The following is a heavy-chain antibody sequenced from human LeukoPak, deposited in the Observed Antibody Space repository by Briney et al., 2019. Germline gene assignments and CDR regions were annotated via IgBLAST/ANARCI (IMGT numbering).Heavy chain of an antibody. CDR1: GGSFSSYY. V-gene: IGHV4-59*08. Sequence: SETLSLTCAVYGGSFSSYYWSWIRQPPGKGLEWIGYVYYSGSTNYNPSLKSRVTISVDTSKNQFSLKLSSVTAADTAVYYCARHQIRGSSWTPFDYWGQGTLVTVSS. J-gene: IGHJ4*02. D-gene: IGHD6-13*01. CDR2: VYYSGST. CDR3: ARHQIRGSSWTPFDY.